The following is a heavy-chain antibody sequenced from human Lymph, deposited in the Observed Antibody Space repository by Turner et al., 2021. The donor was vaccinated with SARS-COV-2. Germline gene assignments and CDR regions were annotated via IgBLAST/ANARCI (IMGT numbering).Heavy chain of an antibody. J-gene: IGHJ5*01. D-gene: IGHD2-21*02. CDR1: CGSMNSNY. CDR3: ARETVNNWVDS. Sequence: QVQLQESGPRLVKPLETLSLTCTVSCGSMNSNYWSWIRQPPGKRLEWIGYIYYRGSNNYNPSLKSRVIISVDTSKNQFSRKLTSVTAADTAIYYCARETVNNWVDSWGQGILVTVSS. V-gene: IGHV4-59*01. CDR2: IYYRGSN.